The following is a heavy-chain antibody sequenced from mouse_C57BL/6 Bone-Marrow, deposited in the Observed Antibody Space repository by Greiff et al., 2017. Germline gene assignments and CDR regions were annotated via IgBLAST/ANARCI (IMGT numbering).Heavy chain of an antibody. CDR1: GYTFTSYW. V-gene: IGHV1-7*01. J-gene: IGHJ4*01. CDR2: INPSSGYT. Sequence: QVQLQQSGAELAKPGASVKLSCKASGYTFTSYWMHWVKQRPGQGLEWIGYINPSSGYTKYNQKFKDKATFTADKSSSTAYMQLSSLTYEDSAVYYRAKQLRPLYYAMDYWGQGTSVTVSS. CDR3: AKQLRPLYYAMDY. D-gene: IGHD3-2*02.